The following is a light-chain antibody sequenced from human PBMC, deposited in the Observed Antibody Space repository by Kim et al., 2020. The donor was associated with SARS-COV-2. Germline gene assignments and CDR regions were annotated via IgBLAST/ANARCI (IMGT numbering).Light chain of an antibody. CDR2: DVS. Sequence: PGRSITISCTGTSSDVGGYNYVSWYKQHPGKAPKLMIYDVSKRPSGVSNRFSGSKSGNTASLTISGLQAEDEADYYCSSYTSSSRVFGGGTQLTVL. CDR3: SSYTSSSRV. V-gene: IGLV2-14*04. CDR1: SSDVGGYNY. J-gene: IGLJ3*02.